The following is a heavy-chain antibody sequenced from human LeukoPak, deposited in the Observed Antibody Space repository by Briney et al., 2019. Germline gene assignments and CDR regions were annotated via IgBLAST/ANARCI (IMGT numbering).Heavy chain of an antibody. D-gene: IGHD3-3*01. V-gene: IGHV3-30*18. CDR1: GFTFSSYG. CDR2: ISYDGSNK. J-gene: IGHJ6*02. CDR3: AKDKTYEPNSDYYYYGMDV. Sequence: GSSLRLSCAASGFTFSSYGMHWVRQAPGKGLEWVAVISYDGSNKYYADSVKGRFTISRDNSKNTLYLQMNSLRAEDTAVYYCAKDKTYEPNSDYYYYGMDVWGQGTTVTVSS.